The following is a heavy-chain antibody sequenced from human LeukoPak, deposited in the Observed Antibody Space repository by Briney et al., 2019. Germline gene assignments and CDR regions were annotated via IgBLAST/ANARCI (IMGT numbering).Heavy chain of an antibody. V-gene: IGHV3-30*18. J-gene: IGHJ4*02. Sequence: GGSLRLSCAASGFTFRSYGMHWVRQAPGKGLEWVAVISYDGNNKFYADSVKGRFTISRDNSKNTLYLQMDSLRAEDTAVYYCAKFLRQYCSGGSCSYFDYWGQGTLVTVSS. CDR1: GFTFRSYG. D-gene: IGHD2-15*01. CDR2: ISYDGNNK. CDR3: AKFLRQYCSGGSCSYFDY.